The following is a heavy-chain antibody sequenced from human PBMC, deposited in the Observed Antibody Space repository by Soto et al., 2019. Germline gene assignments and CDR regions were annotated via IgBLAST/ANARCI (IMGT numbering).Heavy chain of an antibody. D-gene: IGHD4-4*01. CDR2: MSHSGAT. V-gene: IGHV4-34*01. J-gene: IGHJ3*02. CDR3: ARVERGTTTPVVYGFHI. CDR1: GGFVSSGNYY. Sequence: QVQLQQWGAGLFNPSETLTLTGAVYGGFVSSGNYYWSWIRQPPGKGLEWIGEMSHSGATHFNPPLKSRVTTSVDTAKNQFTLKMTSVDAADTALYYCARVERGTTTPVVYGFHISGPGTTDTVSS.